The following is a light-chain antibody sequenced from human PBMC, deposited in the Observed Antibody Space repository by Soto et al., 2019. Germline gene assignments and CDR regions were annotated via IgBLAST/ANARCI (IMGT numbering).Light chain of an antibody. J-gene: IGKJ1*01. CDR2: WAS. Sequence: LMTHSPDSLAVSMGERATINCKSSQSVLYSSNNKNYLAWYQQKPGQPPKLLIYWASTRESGVPDRFSGSGSGTDFTLTISSLQAEDVAVYYCQQYYSTPQTSGQGAKVDI. CDR3: QQYYSTPQT. V-gene: IGKV4-1*01. CDR1: QSVLYSSNNKNY.